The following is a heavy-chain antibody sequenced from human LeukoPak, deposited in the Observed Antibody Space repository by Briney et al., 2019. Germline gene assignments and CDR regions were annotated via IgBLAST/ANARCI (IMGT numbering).Heavy chain of an antibody. J-gene: IGHJ4*02. V-gene: IGHV3-21*01. Sequence: PGGSLRLSCAASGFTFSSYTMNWVRQAPGKGLEWVSSISGAGSYIYYADSVRGRFTISRDNAKNSLYLQMNSLTAEDTAVYYCARDWLAPYFDYWGQGTLVTVSS. CDR3: ARDWLAPYFDY. D-gene: IGHD5-12*01. CDR1: GFTFSSYT. CDR2: ISGAGSYI.